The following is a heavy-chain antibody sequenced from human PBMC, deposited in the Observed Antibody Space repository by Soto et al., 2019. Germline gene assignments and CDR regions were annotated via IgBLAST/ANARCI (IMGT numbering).Heavy chain of an antibody. CDR2: IIPILGIA. V-gene: IGHV1-69*02. CDR1: GGTFSGYT. Sequence: SVKVSCKASGGTFSGYTISWVRQAPGQGLEWMGRIIPILGIANYAQKFQGRVTITADKSTSTAYMELSSLRSEDTAVYYCARSFSVTYYYFDYWGQGTLVTVSS. CDR3: ARSFSVTYYYFDY. D-gene: IGHD4-4*01. J-gene: IGHJ4*02.